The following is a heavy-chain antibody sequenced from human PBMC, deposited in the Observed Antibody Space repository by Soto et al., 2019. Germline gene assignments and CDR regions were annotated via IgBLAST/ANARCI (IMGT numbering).Heavy chain of an antibody. CDR3: ARSNHDILTGYSTFDY. V-gene: IGHV4-59*01. J-gene: IGHJ4*02. Sequence: SETLSLTCTVSGGSISSYYWSWIRQPPGKGLEWIGYIYYSGSTNYNPSLKSRVTISVDTSKNQFSLKLSSVTAADTAVYYCARSNHDILTGYSTFDYWGQGTLVNVS. D-gene: IGHD3-9*01. CDR2: IYYSGST. CDR1: GGSISSYY.